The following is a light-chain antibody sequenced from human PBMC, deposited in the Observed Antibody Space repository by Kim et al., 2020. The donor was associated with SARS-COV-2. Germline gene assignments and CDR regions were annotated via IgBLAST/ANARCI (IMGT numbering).Light chain of an antibody. V-gene: IGLV3-25*03. CDR1: ALPKQY. CDR3: QSADSSGNYVV. CDR2: KDS. Sequence: SYELTQPPSVSVSPGQTARITCSGDALPKQYAYWYQQKPGQAPVLVIYKDSERPSGIPERFSGSSSGTTVTLTIRGVQAEDEADYYCQSADSSGNYVVFG. J-gene: IGLJ2*01.